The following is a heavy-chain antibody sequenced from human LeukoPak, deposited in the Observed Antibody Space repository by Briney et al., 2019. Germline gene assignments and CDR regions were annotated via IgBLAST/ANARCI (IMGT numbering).Heavy chain of an antibody. CDR3: ARDGEQQLVHDY. CDR2: INAGNGNT. CDR1: GYTFTSYA. J-gene: IGHJ4*02. V-gene: IGHV1-3*01. Sequence: ASVKVSCKASGYTFTSYAMHWVRQAPGQRLGWMGWINAGNGNTKYSQKFQGRVTITRDTSASTAYMELSSLRSEDTAVYYCARDGEQQLVHDYWGQGTLVTVSS. D-gene: IGHD6-13*01.